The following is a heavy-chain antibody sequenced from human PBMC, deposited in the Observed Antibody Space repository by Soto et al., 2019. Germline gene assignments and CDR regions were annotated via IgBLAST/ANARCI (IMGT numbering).Heavy chain of an antibody. V-gene: IGHV1-2*02. J-gene: IGHJ4*02. CDR2: INPNTGGT. Sequence: ASVKVSCKASGYTFTGYYMHWVRQAPGQGLEWMGWINPNTGGTNYAQKFQGRVTMTRDTSITTAYMELSRLRSDDTAVYYCARVFDTSGYGYSGQGTLVTVYS. CDR1: GYTFTGYY. D-gene: IGHD3-22*01. CDR3: ARVFDTSGYGY.